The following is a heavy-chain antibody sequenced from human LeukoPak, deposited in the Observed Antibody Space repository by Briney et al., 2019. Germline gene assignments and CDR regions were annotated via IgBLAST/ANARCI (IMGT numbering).Heavy chain of an antibody. D-gene: IGHD1-26*01. CDR1: GFSFSDYA. V-gene: IGHV3-23*01. CDR3: AKGDGIYSFDY. CDR2: ISGGAGST. Sequence: GASLRLSCTASGFSFSDYAMGWVRQAPGKGLEWVSSISGGAGSTYYADSVKGRFTISRDNSKSTLYLQMSSLRAEDTAVYYCAKGDGIYSFDYWGQGTLVTVSS. J-gene: IGHJ4*02.